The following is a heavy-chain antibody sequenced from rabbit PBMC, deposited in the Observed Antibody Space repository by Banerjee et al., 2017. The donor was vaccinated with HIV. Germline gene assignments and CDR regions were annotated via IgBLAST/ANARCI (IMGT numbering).Heavy chain of an antibody. J-gene: IGHJ3*01. Sequence: QQQLEESGGGLVKPGGTLTLTCKASGIDFSGYYYMCWVRQAPGKGLDWIACIGAGYASGTYYASWAKGRFTISKTSSTVDLKMTSLTAADTATYFCTRESGLWGQGTLVTVS. V-gene: IGHV1S43*01. D-gene: IGHD4-1*01. CDR3: TRESGL. CDR2: IGAGYASGT. CDR1: GIDFSGYYY.